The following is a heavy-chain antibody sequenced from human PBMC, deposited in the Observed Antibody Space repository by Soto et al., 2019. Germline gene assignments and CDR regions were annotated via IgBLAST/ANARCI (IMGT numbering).Heavy chain of an antibody. J-gene: IGHJ5*02. CDR2: ISGSGFKK. CDR3: AKNQGVELVPLATVDWFDP. CDR1: GFIFENFG. D-gene: IGHD1-26*01. V-gene: IGHV3-23*01. Sequence: XVSLLLSCAASGFIFENFGMSWVRQAPGKGLEWISSISGSGFKKYYADSVKGRFTISRDNSKSTVYLELNNLSAEDTAVYHCAKNQGVELVPLATVDWFDPWGQGSVVTVSS.